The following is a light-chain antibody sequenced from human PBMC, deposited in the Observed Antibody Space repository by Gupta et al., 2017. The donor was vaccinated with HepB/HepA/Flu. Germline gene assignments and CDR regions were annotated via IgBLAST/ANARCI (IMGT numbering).Light chain of an antibody. CDR3: QQSNSTQWT. Sequence: DIKMTQSPSSLSASVGDRVTITCRASQSIISYLNWYQQKQGKAPKLLIYAASSLKSGVPSRFSGSGSGKDFTLTISSQQHEDFANYYCQQSNSTQWTFGQGTKVEIK. V-gene: IGKV1-39*01. J-gene: IGKJ1*01. CDR2: AAS. CDR1: QSIISY.